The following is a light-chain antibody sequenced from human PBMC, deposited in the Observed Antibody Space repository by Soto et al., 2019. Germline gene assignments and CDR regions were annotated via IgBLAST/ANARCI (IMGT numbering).Light chain of an antibody. V-gene: IGKV3-11*01. CDR3: QQRTNWPPTWT. Sequence: EIVLTQSPATLSLSPGERATLSCRASQSVSTYLAWYQQKPGQAPRLLVYDASTRATGIPARFSGSGSGTNHTHTISSLEPEDFAVYYCQQRTNWPPTWTFGQGTKVEI. CDR2: DAS. J-gene: IGKJ1*01. CDR1: QSVSTY.